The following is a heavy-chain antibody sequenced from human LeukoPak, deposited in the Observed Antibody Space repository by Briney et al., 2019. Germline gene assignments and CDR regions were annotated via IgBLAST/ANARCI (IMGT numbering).Heavy chain of an antibody. Sequence: GGSPRLSCAASGFTLDDYGMSWFRQAPGKGLEWVSGINWNGGSTGYVDSVKGRFTIARDNTKNSLRLQMNSLRVEDTAVYYCARALLLPIVTTLNEHAFDLWGQGTMVTVSS. CDR3: ARALLLPIVTTLNEHAFDL. D-gene: IGHD3-16*02. CDR1: GFTLDDYG. J-gene: IGHJ3*01. V-gene: IGHV3-20*04. CDR2: INWNGGST.